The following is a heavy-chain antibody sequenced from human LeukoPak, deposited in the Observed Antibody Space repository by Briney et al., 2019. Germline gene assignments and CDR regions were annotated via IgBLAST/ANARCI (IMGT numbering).Heavy chain of an antibody. D-gene: IGHD2-15*01. CDR3: ARKLWAFDI. CDR2: TYYRSKGYH. V-gene: IGHV6-1*01. J-gene: IGHJ3*02. CDR1: GDSVSSNSAT. Sequence: SQTLSLTCAISGDSVSSNSATWGWLRQSPSRGLEWLGRTYYRSKGYHDYAVSVKSRITINPDTSKNQFSLQLNSVTPEDTAVYYCARKLWAFDIWGQGTMVTVSS.